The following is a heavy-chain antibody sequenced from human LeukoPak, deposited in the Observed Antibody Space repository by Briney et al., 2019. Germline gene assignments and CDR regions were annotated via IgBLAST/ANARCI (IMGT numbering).Heavy chain of an antibody. V-gene: IGHV3-53*01. J-gene: IGHJ4*02. CDR3: AREGKWLQLRYFDY. CDR2: IHTGGST. D-gene: IGHD5-24*01. Sequence: SGGSLRLSCAASGFTVSSNYMSWVRQAPGKGLEWVSVIHTGGSTYYADSVKGRFTISRDTSNNALYLQMNSLRADDTAVYYCAREGKWLQLRYFDYWGQGTLVTVSS. CDR1: GFTVSSNY.